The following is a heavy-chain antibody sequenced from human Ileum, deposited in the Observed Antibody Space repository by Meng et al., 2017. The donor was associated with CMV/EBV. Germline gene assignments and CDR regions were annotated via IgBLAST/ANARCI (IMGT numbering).Heavy chain of an antibody. Sequence: HVPPTESGPGLVKPSQTLSLSCTVSGASISSGDYYWSWIRQPPGKGLEWIGYIFFSGNTYYNPSLNNRVIISIDTPRNQFSLKVDSVTAADTAVYYCARFRIAALGNLFDPWGHGTLVTVSS. CDR2: IFFSGNT. V-gene: IGHV4-30-4*08. CDR1: GASISSGDYY. J-gene: IGHJ5*02. CDR3: ARFRIAALGNLFDP. D-gene: IGHD6-13*01.